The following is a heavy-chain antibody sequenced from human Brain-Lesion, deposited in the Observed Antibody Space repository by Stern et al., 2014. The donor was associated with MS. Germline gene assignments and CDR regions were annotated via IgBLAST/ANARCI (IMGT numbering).Heavy chain of an antibody. Sequence: MQLVESGAEVKKPGASVKVSCKASGYTFSSYDITWVRQASGHGLEWMEWMNPYSGNTGYAQKFKGRVSMTSDPSISTVYMELTSLTSDDTAVYFCARAVRNQLLSEYWGQGTLVTVSS. CDR3: ARAVRNQLLSEY. D-gene: IGHD2-2*01. CDR2: MNPYSGNT. V-gene: IGHV1-8*01. J-gene: IGHJ4*02. CDR1: GYTFSSYD.